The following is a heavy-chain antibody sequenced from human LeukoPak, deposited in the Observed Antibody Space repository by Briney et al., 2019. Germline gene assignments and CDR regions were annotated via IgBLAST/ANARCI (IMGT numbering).Heavy chain of an antibody. D-gene: IGHD6-19*01. CDR3: ARVSSSGGFDP. CDR1: GFTFSSYS. CDR2: ISSSSSYI. J-gene: IGHJ5*02. V-gene: IGHV3-21*01. Sequence: GGSLRLSCAASGFTFSSYSMNWVRQAPGKGLEWVSSISSSSSYIYYADSVKGRFTISRDNAKNSLYLQMNSLRAEDTAVYYCARVSSSGGFDPWGQGTLVTVSS.